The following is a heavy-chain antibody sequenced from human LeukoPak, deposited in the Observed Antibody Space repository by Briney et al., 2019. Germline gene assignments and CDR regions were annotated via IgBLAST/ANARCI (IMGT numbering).Heavy chain of an antibody. J-gene: IGHJ1*01. D-gene: IGHD3-16*01. V-gene: IGHV3-33*01. CDR3: ARDQRPGWGEYFQH. CDR1: EFTFSSYG. CDR2: IWYDGSNK. Sequence: GGSLRLSCAASEFTFSSYGMHWVRQAPGKGLEWVAVIWYDGSNKYHADSVKGRFTISRDNSKNTVYLQMNSLRVEDTAVYYCARDQRPGWGEYFQHWGQGTLVTVSS.